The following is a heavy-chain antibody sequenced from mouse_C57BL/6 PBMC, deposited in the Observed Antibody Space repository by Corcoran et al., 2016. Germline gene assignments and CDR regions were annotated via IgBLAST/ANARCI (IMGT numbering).Heavy chain of an antibody. CDR3: ARKAYYYGSSYPYYFDY. CDR1: GYTFTDYN. CDR2: INPNNGGT. D-gene: IGHD1-1*01. J-gene: IGHJ2*01. V-gene: IGHV1-18*01. Sequence: EVQLQQSGPELVKPGASVKIPCKASGYTFTDYNMDWVKQSHGKSLEWIGDINPNNGGTIYNQKFKGKATLTVDKSSSTAYMELRSLTSEDTAVYYCARKAYYYGSSYPYYFDYWGQGTTLTVSS.